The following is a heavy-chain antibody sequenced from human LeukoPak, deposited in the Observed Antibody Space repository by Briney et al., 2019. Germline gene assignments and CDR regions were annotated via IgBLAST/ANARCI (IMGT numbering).Heavy chain of an antibody. CDR2: IYYSGST. J-gene: IGHJ5*02. CDR1: GGSISSYY. CDR3: ARLSPPPTPRYWFDP. V-gene: IGHV4-59*08. Sequence: SETLSLTCTVSGGSISSYYWSWIRQPPGKGLEWIGYIYYSGSTNYNPSLKSRVTISVDTSKNQFSLKLSSVTAADTAVYYCARLSPPPTPRYWFDPWGQGTLVSVSS.